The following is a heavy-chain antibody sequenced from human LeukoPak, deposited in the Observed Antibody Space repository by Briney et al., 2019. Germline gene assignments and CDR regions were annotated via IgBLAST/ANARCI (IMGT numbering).Heavy chain of an antibody. D-gene: IGHD3-10*01. J-gene: IGHJ4*02. CDR3: ARGRRITMVRGALAY. V-gene: IGHV4-34*01. CDR2: INHSGST. Sequence: SETLSLTCAVYGGSFSGYYWSWIRQPPGKGLEWIGEINHSGSTNYNPSLKSRVTISVDTSKNQFSLKLSSVTAADTAVYYCARGRRITMVRGALAYWGQGTLVTVSS. CDR1: GGSFSGYY.